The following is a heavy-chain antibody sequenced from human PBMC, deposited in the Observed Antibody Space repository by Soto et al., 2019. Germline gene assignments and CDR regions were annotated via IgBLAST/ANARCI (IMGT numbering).Heavy chain of an antibody. D-gene: IGHD2-8*01. CDR2: ISTDGSIT. V-gene: IGHV3-74*01. Sequence: SGGSLRLSCAASGLIFSNYKMHWVRQAPGKGLVWVSRISTDGSITDYADSVKGRFTVSRDNAKNTLYLQMNSLRVDDTAVYYCARDTNGLQYWGQGTLVTVSS. J-gene: IGHJ4*02. CDR3: ARDTNGLQY. CDR1: GLIFSNYK.